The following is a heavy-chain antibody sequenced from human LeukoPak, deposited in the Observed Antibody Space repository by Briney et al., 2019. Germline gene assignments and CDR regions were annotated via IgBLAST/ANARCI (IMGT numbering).Heavy chain of an antibody. CDR3: ARVDRSYFYLDV. Sequence: ASVKVSCKASGGTFSTYTITWVRRAPGQGLEWMGGIIPLFRTPNYAQKFQGRVTITTDESTSTAYMELSSLKSEDTAIYYCARVDRSYFYLDVWGKGTTVTVSS. CDR2: IIPLFRTP. CDR1: GGTFSTYT. J-gene: IGHJ6*03. V-gene: IGHV1-69*05.